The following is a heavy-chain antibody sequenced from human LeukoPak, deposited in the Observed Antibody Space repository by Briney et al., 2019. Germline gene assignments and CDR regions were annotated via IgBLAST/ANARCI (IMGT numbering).Heavy chain of an antibody. D-gene: IGHD2-15*01. CDR1: GGSFSGYY. V-gene: IGHV4-34*01. CDR2: INHSGST. CDR3: ARAVAGIVVVVAAKETDNWFDP. Sequence: SETLSLTCAVYGGSFSGYYWSWIRQPPGKGLEWIGEINHSGSTNYNPSLKSRVTISVDTSKNQFSLKLSSVTAVDTAVYYCARAVAGIVVVVAAKETDNWFDPWGQGTLVTVSS. J-gene: IGHJ5*02.